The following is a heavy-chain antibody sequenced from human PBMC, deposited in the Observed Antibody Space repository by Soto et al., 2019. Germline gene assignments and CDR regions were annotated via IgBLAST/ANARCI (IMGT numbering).Heavy chain of an antibody. V-gene: IGHV4-39*01. Sequence: QLQLQESGPGLVKPSETLSLTCTVSGGSISSSSYYWGWIRQPPGKGLEWIGSIYYSGSTYYNPSLPCRVTISVHTSKNQFSLQLSSVTAADTAVYYCARNIVVVVAATTNNWFDPWGQGTLVTVSS. CDR1: GGSISSSSYY. D-gene: IGHD2-15*01. J-gene: IGHJ5*02. CDR3: ARNIVVVVAATTNNWFDP. CDR2: IYYSGST.